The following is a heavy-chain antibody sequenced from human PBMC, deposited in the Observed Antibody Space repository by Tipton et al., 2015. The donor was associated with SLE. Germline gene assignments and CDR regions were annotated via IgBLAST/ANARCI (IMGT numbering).Heavy chain of an antibody. V-gene: IGHV3-33*08. CDR1: GFTFSSYE. J-gene: IGHJ3*02. Sequence: SLRLSCAASGFTFSSYEMNWVRQAPGKGLEWVAVIWYDGSNKYYADSVKGRFTISRDNSKNTLYLQMNSLRAEDTAVYYCARRGLDAFDIWGQGTMVTVSS. CDR2: IWYDGSNK. CDR3: ARRGLDAFDI.